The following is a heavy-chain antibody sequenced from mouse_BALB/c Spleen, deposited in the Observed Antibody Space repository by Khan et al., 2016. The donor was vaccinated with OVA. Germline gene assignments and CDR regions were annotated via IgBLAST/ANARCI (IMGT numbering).Heavy chain of an antibody. CDR2: ISYSDST. V-gene: IGHV3-2*02. CDR3: ARVNYYGYAMDY. CDR1: GYSITSNYA. Sequence: EVQLQESGPGLVKPSQSLSLTCTVTGYSITSNYAWYWIRQFPGNKLEWMGYISYSDSTSYNPSLKSRISITRDTSKNQFFLQLNSVTAEDTATYYCARVNYYGYAMDYWGQGTSVTVSA. J-gene: IGHJ4*01. D-gene: IGHD1-1*01.